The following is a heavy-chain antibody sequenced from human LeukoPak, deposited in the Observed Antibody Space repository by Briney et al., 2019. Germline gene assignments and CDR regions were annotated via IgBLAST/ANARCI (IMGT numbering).Heavy chain of an antibody. Sequence: GGSLRLSCAASGFTFDDYAMHWVRQAPGKGLEWVSGISGSGGSTYYADSVKGRFTISRDNSKNTLYLQMNSLRAEDTAVYYCAKVPPYYDILTGIDYWGQGTLVTVSS. J-gene: IGHJ4*02. CDR3: AKVPPYYDILTGIDY. CDR2: ISGSGGST. V-gene: IGHV3-23*01. D-gene: IGHD3-9*01. CDR1: GFTFDDYA.